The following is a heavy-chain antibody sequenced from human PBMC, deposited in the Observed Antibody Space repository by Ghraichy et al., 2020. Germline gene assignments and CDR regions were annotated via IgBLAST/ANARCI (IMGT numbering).Heavy chain of an antibody. CDR1: GDSITSHF. D-gene: IGHD3-16*01. CDR2: IYHTGSR. V-gene: IGHV4-59*11. J-gene: IGHJ6*02. CDR3: ARDMRRGDNEYYNGMDV. Sequence: SETLSLTCTVSGDSITSHFWSWIRQSPGKGLEWIGYIYHTGSRNYNPSLKCRLTMSVDTSKNQFSLKLRSVTAADTAVYYCARDMRRGDNEYYNGMDVWGQGTTVTVS.